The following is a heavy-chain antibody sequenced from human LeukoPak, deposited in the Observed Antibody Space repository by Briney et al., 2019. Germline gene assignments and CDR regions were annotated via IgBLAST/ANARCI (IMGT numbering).Heavy chain of an antibody. D-gene: IGHD3-3*01. J-gene: IGHJ4*02. CDR2: MNPNSGNA. CDR1: GYTFTNFD. Sequence: GASVKVSCKASGYTFTNFDINWVRQAPGQGLEWVGWMNPNSGNAGYAQKFQGRVTITRNTSISTAYMELSSLRSEDTAVYYCARSRLGYDSIQYWGQGTLVTVSS. V-gene: IGHV1-8*01. CDR3: ARSRLGYDSIQY.